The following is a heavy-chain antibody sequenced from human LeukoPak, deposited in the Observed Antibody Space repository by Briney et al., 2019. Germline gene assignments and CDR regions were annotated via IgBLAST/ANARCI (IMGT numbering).Heavy chain of an antibody. CDR1: GYSISSGYY. D-gene: IGHD6-19*01. CDR3: AREYSSGWYYFDY. CDR2: IYYSGST. V-gene: IGHV4-61*01. J-gene: IGHJ4*02. Sequence: PSETLSLTCAVSGYSISSGYYWGWIRQPPGKGLEWIGYIYYSGSTNYNPSLKSRVTISVDTSKNQFSLKLSSVTAADTAVYYCAREYSSGWYYFDYWGQGTLVTVSS.